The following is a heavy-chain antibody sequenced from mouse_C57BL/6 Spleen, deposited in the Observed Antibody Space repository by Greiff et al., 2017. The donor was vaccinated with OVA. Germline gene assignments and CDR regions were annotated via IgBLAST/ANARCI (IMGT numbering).Heavy chain of an antibody. CDR3: ARAPTVVATEYAMDY. CDR2: ISSGSSTI. J-gene: IGHJ4*01. V-gene: IGHV5-17*01. D-gene: IGHD1-1*01. CDR1: GFTFSDYG. Sequence: EVKLMESGGGLVKPGGSLTLSCAASGFTFSDYGMHWVRQAPEKGLEWVAYISSGSSTIYYADTVKGRFTISRDNAKNTLCLQMTSLRSEDTAMYYCARAPTVVATEYAMDYWGQGTSVTVSS.